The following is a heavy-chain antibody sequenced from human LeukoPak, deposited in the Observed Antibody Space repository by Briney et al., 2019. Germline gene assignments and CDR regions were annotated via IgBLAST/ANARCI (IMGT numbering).Heavy chain of an antibody. Sequence: SETLSLTCTVSGGSISSYYWSWIRQPPGKGLEWIGYNYYSGTTNYNPSLKSRVTISVDTSKNQFSLKLSSVTAADTAVYYCARVLRSHNWFDPWGQGTPVTVSS. D-gene: IGHD2/OR15-2a*01. CDR1: GGSISSYY. CDR2: NYYSGTT. J-gene: IGHJ5*02. V-gene: IGHV4-59*01. CDR3: ARVLRSHNWFDP.